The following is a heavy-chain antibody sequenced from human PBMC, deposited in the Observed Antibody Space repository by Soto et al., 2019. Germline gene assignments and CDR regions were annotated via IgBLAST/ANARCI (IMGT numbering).Heavy chain of an antibody. CDR2: ISAYNGNT. Sequence: GASVKVSGKASGYIFITYGISWVRQAPGQGLEWMGRISAYNGNTKYAQSLQGRVTMTTDTSTNTAYMELRSLRSDDTAVYYCARDLDGSGSYYTDYWGPGTLVT. J-gene: IGHJ4*02. V-gene: IGHV1-18*01. CDR1: GYIFITYG. CDR3: ARDLDGSGSYYTDY. D-gene: IGHD3-10*01.